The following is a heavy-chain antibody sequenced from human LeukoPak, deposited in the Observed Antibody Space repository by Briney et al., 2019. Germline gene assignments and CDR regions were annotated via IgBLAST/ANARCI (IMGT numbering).Heavy chain of an antibody. CDR1: GGYFRGYY. CDR3: ARLQQRFEEFRLKPYYFDY. V-gene: IGHV4-34*01. CDR2: INDGGST. Sequence: SETLSLTCGVYGGYFRGYYWSGIRQPPGKGLEWSGEINDGGSTNYNPSLKSRVTISVDSAKNQFSLKLSSVTAADTAVYYCARLQQRFEEFRLKPYYFDYWGQGILVTVSS. D-gene: IGHD3-10*01. J-gene: IGHJ4*02.